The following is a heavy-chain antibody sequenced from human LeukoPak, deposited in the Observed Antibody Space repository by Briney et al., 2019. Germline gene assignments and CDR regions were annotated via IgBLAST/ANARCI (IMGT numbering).Heavy chain of an antibody. CDR3: ATVDCSSTSCYRGYYYYYGMDV. V-gene: IGHV1-24*01. J-gene: IGHJ6*02. Sequence: ASVKVSCKVSGYTLTELSMHLVRQAPGKGLEWMGGFDPEDGETIYAQKFQGRVTMTEDTSTDTAYMELSSLRSEDTAVYYCATVDCSSTSCYRGYYYYYGMDVWGQGTTVTVSS. CDR1: GYTLTELS. CDR2: FDPEDGET. D-gene: IGHD2-2*01.